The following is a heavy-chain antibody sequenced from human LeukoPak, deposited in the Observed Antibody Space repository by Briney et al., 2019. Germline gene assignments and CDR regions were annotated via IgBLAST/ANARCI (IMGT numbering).Heavy chain of an antibody. CDR1: GYTFTDYF. J-gene: IGHJ4*02. Sequence: ASVKVSCKASGYTFTDYFIHWVRQAPGQGLEWMGWINPNSGDTNFAQKFQGRVTMTRDTSITTAYMELIGLTSEDTAVYYCAKIDTLGLYYFDYWGQGTLVTVSS. V-gene: IGHV1-2*02. D-gene: IGHD2-2*02. CDR2: INPNSGDT. CDR3: AKIDTLGLYYFDY.